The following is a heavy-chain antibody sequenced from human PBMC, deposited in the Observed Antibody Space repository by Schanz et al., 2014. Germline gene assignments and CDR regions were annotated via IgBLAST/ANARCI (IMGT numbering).Heavy chain of an antibody. D-gene: IGHD5-12*01. J-gene: IGHJ4*02. CDR3: ARAFGGYDPAGALDY. CDR1: GYTFTGYY. CDR2: INPNSGTT. V-gene: IGHV1-2*04. Sequence: QVQLVQSGAEMKKPGASAKVSCKASGYTFTGYYMHWVRQAPGQGLEWMGWINPNSGTTNYAQKFQGWVTMTRDTSISTAYMELSRLKSDDTAVYYCARAFGGYDPAGALDYWGQGTLVTVSS.